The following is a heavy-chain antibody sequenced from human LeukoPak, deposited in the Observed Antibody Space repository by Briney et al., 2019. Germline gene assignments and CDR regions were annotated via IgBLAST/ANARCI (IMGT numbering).Heavy chain of an antibody. J-gene: IGHJ4*02. V-gene: IGHV3-53*01. D-gene: IGHD2-8*01. Sequence: ASETLSLTCAVSGGSVTSTNWWTWVRQPPGKGLEWVSVIYSGGSTYYADSVKGRFTISRDNSKNTLYLQMNSLRAEDTAVYYCAREGGAGGTIDYWGQGTLVTVSS. CDR3: AREGGAGGTIDY. CDR2: IYSGGST. CDR1: GGSVTSTNW.